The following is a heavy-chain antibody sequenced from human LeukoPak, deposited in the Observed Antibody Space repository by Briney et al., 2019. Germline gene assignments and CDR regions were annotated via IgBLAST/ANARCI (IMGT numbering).Heavy chain of an antibody. CDR3: ARTDYGSGPRRAFDI. V-gene: IGHV3-7*01. Sequence: GGSLRLSCAASGFTFSSYWMSWVRQAPGKGLEWVANIKQDGSEKYYVDSVKGRFTISRDNAKNSLYLQMNSLRAEDTAVYYCARTDYGSGPRRAFDIWGQGTMVTVSS. D-gene: IGHD3-10*01. CDR1: GFTFSSYW. CDR2: IKQDGSEK. J-gene: IGHJ3*02.